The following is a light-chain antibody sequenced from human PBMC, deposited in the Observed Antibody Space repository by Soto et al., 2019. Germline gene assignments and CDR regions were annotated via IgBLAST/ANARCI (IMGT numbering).Light chain of an antibody. CDR2: EGS. Sequence: QSALTQPASVSGSPGQSITISCTGTSSDVGSYNLVSWYQQHPGKAPKLMIYEGSKRPSGISNRFSGSKSGNTASLTISGLQAEDEVDYHCCSYAGGSTYVVFGGGTKLTVL. CDR1: SSDVGSYNL. CDR3: CSYAGGSTYVV. J-gene: IGLJ2*01. V-gene: IGLV2-23*01.